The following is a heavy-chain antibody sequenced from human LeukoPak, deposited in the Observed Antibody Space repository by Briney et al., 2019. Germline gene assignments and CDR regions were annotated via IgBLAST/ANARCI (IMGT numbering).Heavy chain of an antibody. CDR1: GYTFTDFG. CDR2: ISAYNGDT. CDR3: TRDLGVDTTMIFFDY. D-gene: IGHD5-18*01. Sequence: ASVKVSCKASGYTFTDFGISWVRQAPGQGLEWLGWISAYNGDTNYAQQLQGRVTMTTDTSTSTAYMEVRSLRSDDTAVYYCTRDLGVDTTMIFFDYWGQGSLVTVSS. V-gene: IGHV1-18*01. J-gene: IGHJ4*02.